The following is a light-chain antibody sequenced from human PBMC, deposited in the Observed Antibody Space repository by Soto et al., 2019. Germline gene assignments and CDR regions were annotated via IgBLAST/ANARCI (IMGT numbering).Light chain of an antibody. CDR3: QQYNNWPPWT. V-gene: IGKV3-15*01. CDR1: QSVSSN. Sequence: ESVLTQSPGTLSLSPGERATLSCRASQSVSSNLAWYQQKPGQAPRLLIYGASTRANGIPARFSGSGSGTEFTLTISSLQSEDFAVYYCQQYNNWPPWTFGQGTKVDIK. J-gene: IGKJ1*01. CDR2: GAS.